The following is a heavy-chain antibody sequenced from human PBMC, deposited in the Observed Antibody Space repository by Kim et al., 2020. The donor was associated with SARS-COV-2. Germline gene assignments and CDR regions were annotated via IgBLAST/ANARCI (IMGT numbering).Heavy chain of an antibody. Sequence: ASVKVSCKASGYTFTSYAMNWVRQAPGQGLEWMGWINTNTGNPTYAQGFTGRFVFSLDTSVSTAYLQISSLKAEDTAVYYCARGPNPLPAYYDFWSGYSVALGAYFDPWGRGTLVTLSS. V-gene: IGHV7-4-1*02. J-gene: IGHJ2*01. CDR3: ARGPNPLPAYYDFWSGYSVALGAYFDP. CDR2: INTNTGNP. D-gene: IGHD3-3*01. CDR1: GYTFTSYA.